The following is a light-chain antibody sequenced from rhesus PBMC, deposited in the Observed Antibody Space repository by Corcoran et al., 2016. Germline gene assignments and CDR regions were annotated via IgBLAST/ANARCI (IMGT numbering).Light chain of an antibody. V-gene: IGKV1-28*02. CDR1: QGISSY. Sequence: DIQMTQSPSSLSASVGDTVTITCRASQGISSYLNRFQQKPGKSPKLLIYAASSLESGVPSRFSGSGSGTDFTLTFRSRHPEDFAVYYCQQNNSYPPTVGQGTKVEIK. CDR2: AAS. CDR3: QQNNSYPPT. J-gene: IGKJ1*01.